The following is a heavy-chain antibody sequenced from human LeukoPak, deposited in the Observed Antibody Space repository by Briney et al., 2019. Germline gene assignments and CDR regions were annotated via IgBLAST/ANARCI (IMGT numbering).Heavy chain of an antibody. CDR3: CRDLTSTWSFP. J-gene: IGHJ5*02. Sequence: GESLKISCQGFGYSFTSYWIGWLRQMPGKGMEWMGVIYPGDLRVRYNPSFQGQVTISVDKSINTAYLQWVSLRASDSAMYCACRDLTSTWSFPWGQGTLVTVSS. CDR1: GYSFTSYW. V-gene: IGHV5-51*01. CDR2: IYPGDLRV. D-gene: IGHD6-13*01.